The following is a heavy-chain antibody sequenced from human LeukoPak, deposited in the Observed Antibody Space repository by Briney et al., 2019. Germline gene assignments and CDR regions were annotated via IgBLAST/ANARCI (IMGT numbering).Heavy chain of an antibody. J-gene: IGHJ6*04. CDR2: IKKDGSEK. D-gene: IGHD3-10*02. Sequence: TGGSLRLSCAASGFTFSSYWMSWVRQVPGKGLEWVANIKKDGSEKKYVDSVKGRFTISRDNAENSLYLQMNSLRAEDTAVYYCAELGITMIGGVWGKGTTVTISS. V-gene: IGHV3-7*01. CDR3: AELGITMIGGV. CDR1: GFTFSSYW.